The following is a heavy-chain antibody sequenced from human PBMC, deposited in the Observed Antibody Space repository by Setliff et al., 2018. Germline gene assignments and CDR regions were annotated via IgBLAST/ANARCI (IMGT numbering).Heavy chain of an antibody. CDR2: IYPGDSDT. Sequence: PGESLKISCKGSGYTFTCYWIGWVRQMPGKGLEWMGIIYPGDSDTRYSPSFQGQVTISADKSISTAYLQWSSLKASDTAMYYCARRRGSGSFVNWFDPWGQGTLVTVSS. V-gene: IGHV5-51*01. CDR1: GYTFTCYW. CDR3: ARRRGSGSFVNWFDP. J-gene: IGHJ5*02. D-gene: IGHD3-10*01.